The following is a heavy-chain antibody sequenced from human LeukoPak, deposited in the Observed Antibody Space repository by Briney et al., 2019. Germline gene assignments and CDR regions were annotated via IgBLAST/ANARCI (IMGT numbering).Heavy chain of an antibody. D-gene: IGHD3-22*01. CDR1: GYTFNGYY. CDR3: TRGSYYDSSGYSGVRLFDY. CDR2: INPNSGGT. J-gene: IGHJ4*02. V-gene: IGHV1-2*02. Sequence: GASVKVSCKASGYTFNGYYKHWVRQAPGQGLEWMGWINPNSGGTNYAQKFQGRVTMTSDTSISTAYMELSRLRSDDTALYYCTRGSYYDSSGYSGVRLFDYWGQGTPVTVPS.